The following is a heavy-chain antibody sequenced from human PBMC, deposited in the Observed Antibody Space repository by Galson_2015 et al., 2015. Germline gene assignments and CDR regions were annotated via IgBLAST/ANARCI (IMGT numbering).Heavy chain of an antibody. Sequence: LRLSCAASGFTFSSYAMSWVRQAPGKGLEWVSAISGSGGSTYYADSVKGRFTISRDNSKNTLYLQMNSLRAEDTAVYYCAKAPIVVVVAATPNWFDPWGQGTLVTVSS. CDR3: AKAPIVVVVAATPNWFDP. J-gene: IGHJ5*02. V-gene: IGHV3-23*01. D-gene: IGHD2-15*01. CDR1: GFTFSSYA. CDR2: ISGSGGST.